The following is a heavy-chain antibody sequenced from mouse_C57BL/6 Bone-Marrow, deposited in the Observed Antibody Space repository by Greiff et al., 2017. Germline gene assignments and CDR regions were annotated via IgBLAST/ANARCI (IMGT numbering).Heavy chain of an antibody. V-gene: IGHV5-4*03. Sequence: EVMLVESGGGLVKPGGSLKLSCAASGFTFSSYAMSWVRQTPEKRLEWVATISDGGSYTYYPDNVKGRFTISRDNAKNNLYLQMSHLKSEDTAMYYCARQGFYWYFDVWGTGTTVTVSS. CDR3: ARQGFYWYFDV. CDR2: ISDGGSYT. CDR1: GFTFSSYA. J-gene: IGHJ1*03.